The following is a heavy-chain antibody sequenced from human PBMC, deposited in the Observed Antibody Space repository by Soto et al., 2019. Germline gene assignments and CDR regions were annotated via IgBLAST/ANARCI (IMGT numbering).Heavy chain of an antibody. V-gene: IGHV4-34*01. CDR3: ARGLRGVVPAAYTYYYYYGMDV. CDR2: INPRGST. Sequence: QVQLQQWGAGLLKPSETLSLTCAVYGGSFSGYYWSWIRQPPGKGLEWIGEINPRGSTNYSPSLKSRVTISVDTSKNQFSLKLSSVTAADTAVYYCARGLRGVVPAAYTYYYYYGMDVWGQGTTVTVSS. J-gene: IGHJ6*02. CDR1: GGSFSGYY. D-gene: IGHD2-2*01.